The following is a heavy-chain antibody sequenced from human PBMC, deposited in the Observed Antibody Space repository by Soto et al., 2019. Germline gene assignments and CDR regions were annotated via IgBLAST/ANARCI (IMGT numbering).Heavy chain of an antibody. CDR2: ISAYNGNT. D-gene: IGHD2-8*02. Sequence: ASVKVSCKASGYTFTSYGISWVRQAPGQGLEWMGWISAYNGNTNYAQKLQGRVTMTTDTSTSTAYMELRSLRSDDTAVYYCARDPGANYDYYYGMDVWGQETTVTVSS. CDR3: ARDPGANYDYYYGMDV. J-gene: IGHJ6*02. CDR1: GYTFTSYG. V-gene: IGHV1-18*01.